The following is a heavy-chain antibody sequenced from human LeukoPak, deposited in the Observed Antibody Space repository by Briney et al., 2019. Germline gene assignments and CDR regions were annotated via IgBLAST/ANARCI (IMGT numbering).Heavy chain of an antibody. CDR3: AREYTSSWPFEY. D-gene: IGHD6-13*01. V-gene: IGHV3-53*01. Sequence: PGGSLRLSCAASGFTVSSNYMSWVRQAPGKGLEWVSVIYSGGSTYYADSVKGRFTISRDNAKNSLYLQMNSLRDEDTAVYYCAREYTSSWPFEYWGQGTLVTVSS. CDR1: GFTVSSNY. J-gene: IGHJ4*02. CDR2: IYSGGST.